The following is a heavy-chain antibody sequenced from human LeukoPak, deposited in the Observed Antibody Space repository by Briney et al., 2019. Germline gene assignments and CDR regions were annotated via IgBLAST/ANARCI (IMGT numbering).Heavy chain of an antibody. V-gene: IGHV3-23*01. D-gene: IGHD6-13*01. CDR3: AKGRYGSSRYPFDY. CDR2: ISGGGGST. J-gene: IGHJ4*02. Sequence: PGGSLRLSCAASGFTFSDYYMSWIRQAPGKGLEWVSVISGGGGSTYYADSVKGRFTISRDNSKNTLYLQMNSLRAEDTAVYYCAKGRYGSSRYPFDYWGQGTLVTVSS. CDR1: GFTFSDYY.